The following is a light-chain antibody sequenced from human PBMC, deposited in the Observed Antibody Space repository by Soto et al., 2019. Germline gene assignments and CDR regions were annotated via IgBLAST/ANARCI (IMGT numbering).Light chain of an antibody. J-gene: IGKJ1*01. Sequence: EIVLTQSPGTLSLSPGERATLSCRASQSVSSSYLAWYQQKHGQAPRLRIYGASSRATGIPDRFSGSGSGTDFTLTISRLEPEDCAVYYCQQYCSSPRTFGQGTKVEIK. V-gene: IGKV3-20*01. CDR2: GAS. CDR1: QSVSSSY. CDR3: QQYCSSPRT.